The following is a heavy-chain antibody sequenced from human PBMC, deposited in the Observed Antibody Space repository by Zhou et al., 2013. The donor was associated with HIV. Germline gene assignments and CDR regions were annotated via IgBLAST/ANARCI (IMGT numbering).Heavy chain of an antibody. V-gene: IGHV1-2*04. J-gene: IGHJ4*02. CDR1: GYTFSDYY. CDR2: INPKSGVT. CDR3: ARSSGYDPISSFDY. Sequence: QVQLVQSGAEVKEPGASVKVSCKTSGYTFSDYYIHWVRQAPGQGLEWMGWINPKSGVTNYEQKFQGSVTMTRDTSISTAYMELSRLRSDDTAVYYCARSSGYDPISSFDYWGQGTLVTVSS. D-gene: IGHD5-12*01.